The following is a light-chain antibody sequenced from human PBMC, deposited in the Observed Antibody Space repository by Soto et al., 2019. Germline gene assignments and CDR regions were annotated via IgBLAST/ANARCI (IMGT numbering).Light chain of an antibody. CDR3: SSYAGSNNVV. V-gene: IGLV2-8*01. J-gene: IGLJ2*01. Sequence: QSALTQPPSASGSPGQSVTISCTGTSSDVGGYDYVSWYQQHPAKAPKLMINEVSKRPSGVPDRFSGFKSGNTASLTVSGLQAEDEADYYCSSYAGSNNVVFGGGTKVTVL. CDR1: SSDVGGYDY. CDR2: EVS.